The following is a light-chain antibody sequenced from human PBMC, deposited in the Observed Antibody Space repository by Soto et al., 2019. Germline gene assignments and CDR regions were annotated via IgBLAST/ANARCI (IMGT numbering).Light chain of an antibody. V-gene: IGKV3-15*01. CDR1: QSVSSN. Sequence: EIGMTQAPATLSVSSGERANLSCRASQSVSSNLAWYQQKPGQAPRLLIYGASTRATGIPARFSGSGSGTEFTLTISSLQSEDFAVYYCQQYNNWPPLTFGGGTKVDIK. CDR2: GAS. J-gene: IGKJ4*01. CDR3: QQYNNWPPLT.